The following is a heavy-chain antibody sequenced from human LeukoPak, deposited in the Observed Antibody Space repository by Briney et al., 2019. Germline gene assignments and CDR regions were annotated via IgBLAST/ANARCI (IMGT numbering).Heavy chain of an antibody. CDR3: ARDKYYDYVWGSYRPDY. Sequence: ASVKVSCKASGYTFTGYYMHWVRQAPGQGLEWMGRINPNSGGTNYAQKFQGRVTMTRDTSISTAYMELSRLRYDDTAVYYCARDKYYDYVWGSYRPDYWSQGTLVTVSS. V-gene: IGHV1-2*06. J-gene: IGHJ4*02. D-gene: IGHD3-16*02. CDR2: INPNSGGT. CDR1: GYTFTGYY.